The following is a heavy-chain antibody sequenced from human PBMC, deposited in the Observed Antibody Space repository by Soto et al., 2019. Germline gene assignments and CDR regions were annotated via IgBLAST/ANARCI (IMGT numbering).Heavy chain of an antibody. J-gene: IGHJ4*02. Sequence: SETLSLTCTVSGDSISSSSYYWGWIRQPPGKGLEWIGSIYYSGSTDYNPSLRSRVTISVDTSKNQFSLKLTSVTAADTAVHYCARNGDWNFDHWGQGTLVTVSS. CDR2: IYYSGST. D-gene: IGHD4-17*01. CDR1: GDSISSSSYY. CDR3: ARNGDWNFDH. V-gene: IGHV4-39*01.